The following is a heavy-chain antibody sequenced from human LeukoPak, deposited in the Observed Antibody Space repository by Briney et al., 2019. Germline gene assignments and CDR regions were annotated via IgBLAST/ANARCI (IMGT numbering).Heavy chain of an antibody. CDR1: GGSIRSYY. V-gene: IGHV4-59*01. Sequence: SETLSLTCNVSGGSIRSYYWSWLRQPPGKGLEWIGYNYYSGSTNYNPSLKSRITISVDTSKNQFSLKLSSVTAADTAVYYCARLESAVGFDYWGQGTLVTVSS. J-gene: IGHJ4*02. CDR3: ARLESAVGFDY. CDR2: NYYSGST. D-gene: IGHD3-3*01.